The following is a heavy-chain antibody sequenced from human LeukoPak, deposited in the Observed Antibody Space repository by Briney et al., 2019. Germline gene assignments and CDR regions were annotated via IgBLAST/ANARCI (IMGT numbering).Heavy chain of an antibody. Sequence: GASVKVSCKASGYTFTSYDINWVRQAPGQGLEWMGWINPNSGGTNYAQKFQGRVTMTRDTSISTAYMELSRLRSDDTAVYYCARARAAAPDYWGQGTLVTVSS. D-gene: IGHD6-13*01. V-gene: IGHV1-2*02. J-gene: IGHJ4*02. CDR1: GYTFTSYD. CDR3: ARARAAAPDY. CDR2: INPNSGGT.